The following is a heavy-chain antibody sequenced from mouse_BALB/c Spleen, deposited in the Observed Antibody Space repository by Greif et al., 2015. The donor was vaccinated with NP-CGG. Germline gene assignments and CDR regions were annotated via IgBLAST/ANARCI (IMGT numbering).Heavy chain of an antibody. J-gene: IGHJ2*01. V-gene: IGHV10-1*02. CDR2: IRRKSNNYAT. Sequence: EVKVVESGGGLVQTKGSLKLSCAASGFTLNTYAMNWVRQAPGKGLEWVARIRRKSNNYATYYADSVKDRFTISRDDSQSMLYLQMNNLKTEDTAMYYCVRDYRYDYLDYWGQGTTLTVSS. CDR1: GFTLNTYA. D-gene: IGHD2-14*01. CDR3: VRDYRYDYLDY.